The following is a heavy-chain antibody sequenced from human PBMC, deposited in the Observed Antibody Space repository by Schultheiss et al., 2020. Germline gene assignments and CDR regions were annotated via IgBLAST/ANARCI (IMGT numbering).Heavy chain of an antibody. D-gene: IGHD3-16*01. CDR1: GGSVSSYY. J-gene: IGHJ4*02. Sequence: SETLSLTCTVSGGSVSSYYWNWIRQPPGKGLEYIGYIYYSGRTNYNPSLKSRVTISVDTSKNQFSLKVSSVTAADTAVYYCARGGTGRHSSYFDYWGQGTLVTVSS. CDR2: IYYSGRT. CDR3: ARGGTGRHSSYFDY. V-gene: IGHV4-59*02.